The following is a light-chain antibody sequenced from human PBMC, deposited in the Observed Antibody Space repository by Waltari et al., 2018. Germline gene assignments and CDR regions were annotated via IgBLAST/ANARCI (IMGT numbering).Light chain of an antibody. CDR3: AAWDDSLNGVV. V-gene: IGLV1-44*01. J-gene: IGLJ2*01. CDR1: SSNIGSNT. Sequence: QSVLTQPPSASGTPGQRVTISCSGSSSNIGSNTVKWYQKLPGTAPKLLIYSINQRPSGVPDRFSGSKSGTSASLAISGLQSEDEADYYCAAWDDSLNGVVFGGGTKLTVL. CDR2: SIN.